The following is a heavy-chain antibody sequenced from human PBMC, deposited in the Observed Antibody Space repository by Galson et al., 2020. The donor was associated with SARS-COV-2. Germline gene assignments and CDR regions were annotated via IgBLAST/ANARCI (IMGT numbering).Heavy chain of an antibody. V-gene: IGHV3-33*06. CDR2: VWYDGSNT. CDR3: AKGGGSGGSLQSGLDV. J-gene: IGHJ6*02. Sequence: GESLKISCAASGFNFKTYGMHWVRQAPGKGLEWVTAVWYDGSNTYYMDSVKGRFTISRDNSKSTLFLQMNSLRVEDTAVYYCAKGGGSGGSLQSGLDVWGQGTTVSVSS. D-gene: IGHD2-15*01. CDR1: GFNFKTYG.